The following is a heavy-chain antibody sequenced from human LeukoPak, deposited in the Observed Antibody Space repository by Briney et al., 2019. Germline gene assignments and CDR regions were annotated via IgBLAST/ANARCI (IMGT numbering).Heavy chain of an antibody. J-gene: IGHJ5*02. CDR2: FDPEDGET. CDR3: ATQHPPPIKQLLWFGRAGHAFDP. D-gene: IGHD3-10*01. Sequence: ASVKVSCKVSGYTLNELSMHWVRQAPGKGLEWMGGFDPEDGETIYAQKFQGRVTMTEDTSTDTAYMELSSLRSEDTAVYYCATQHPPPIKQLLWFGRAGHAFDPWGQGTLVTVSS. V-gene: IGHV1-24*01. CDR1: GYTLNELS.